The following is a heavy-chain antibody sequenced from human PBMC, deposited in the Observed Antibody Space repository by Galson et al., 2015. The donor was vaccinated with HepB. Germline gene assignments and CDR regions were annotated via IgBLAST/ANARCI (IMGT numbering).Heavy chain of an antibody. D-gene: IGHD6-6*01. CDR1: GGTFSSYA. V-gene: IGHV1-69*13. J-gene: IGHJ4*02. CDR3: ASGAGGVAARRCFDY. CDR2: IIPIFATA. Sequence: SVKVSCKASGGTFSSYAITWVRQAPGQGLEWMGGIIPIFATANYAQKFQGRVTITADESTSTAYMELSSLRSEDTAVYYCASGAGGVAARRCFDYWGQGSLVTVSS.